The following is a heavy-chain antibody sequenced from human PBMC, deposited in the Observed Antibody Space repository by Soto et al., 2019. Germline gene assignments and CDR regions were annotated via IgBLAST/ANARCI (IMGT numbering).Heavy chain of an antibody. J-gene: IGHJ4*02. CDR3: ARVEFAPIGVDY. D-gene: IGHD2-21*01. CDR1: GCSSSSYY. V-gene: IGHV4-59*08. CDR2: IYYSGST. Sequence: QVQLQESGPGLVKPSETLSLTCTVSGCSSSSYYWSWIRQPPGKGLEWIGYIYYSGSTNYNPSLKGRVTISVDTSKDQFSLKLSFVTGADTAVYYCARVEFAPIGVDYWGQGTLVTVS.